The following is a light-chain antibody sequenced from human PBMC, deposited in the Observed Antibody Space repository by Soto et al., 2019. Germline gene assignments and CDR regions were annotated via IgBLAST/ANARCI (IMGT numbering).Light chain of an antibody. Sequence: EIVMTQSPATLSVPPGGRATLSCRASQSVSSYLAWYQQRPGQPPRLLIYRASTRATGIPARFSGSGSGTEFSLTIRSLQSEDFAVYYCQQYSTWPPRYTFGQPTKLEI. CDR1: QSVSSY. CDR3: QQYSTWPPRYT. J-gene: IGKJ2*01. CDR2: RAS. V-gene: IGKV3-15*01.